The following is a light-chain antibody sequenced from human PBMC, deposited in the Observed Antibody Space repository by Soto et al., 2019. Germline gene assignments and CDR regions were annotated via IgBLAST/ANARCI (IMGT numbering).Light chain of an antibody. V-gene: IGKV1-33*01. J-gene: IGKJ5*01. CDR3: HQYDSLRIT. CDR1: QDVSNY. Sequence: DIQMTQSPSSLSASVGDRVTITCQANQDVSNYLNWYQQRPGKAPNLLIYDASNLETGVPSRFSGSGSGTDFTLTISSLHPEDVGTYYCHQYDSLRITFGQGTRLEIK. CDR2: DAS.